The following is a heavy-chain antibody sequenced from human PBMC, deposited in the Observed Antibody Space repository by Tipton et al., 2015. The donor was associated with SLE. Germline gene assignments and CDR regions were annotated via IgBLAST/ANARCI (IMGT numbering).Heavy chain of an antibody. J-gene: IGHJ6*03. V-gene: IGHV4-30-2*01. Sequence: TLSLTCTVSGGSISSGAYSWSWIRQPPGKGLEWIGYVYRRGSTYYNPSLKSRVTISVDKSKNQFSLNLTSVTAADTAVYYCARVPLIYYYYMDVWGKGTTVTVSS. CDR2: VYRRGST. D-gene: IGHD2-8*01. CDR1: GGSISSGAYS. CDR3: ARVPLIYYYYMDV.